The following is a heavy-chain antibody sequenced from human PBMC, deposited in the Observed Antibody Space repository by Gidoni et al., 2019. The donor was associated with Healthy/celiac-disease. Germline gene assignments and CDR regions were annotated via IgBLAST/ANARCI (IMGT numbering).Heavy chain of an antibody. CDR3: ASAKVTIFGVLHENSSFDI. J-gene: IGHJ3*02. D-gene: IGHD3-3*01. CDR2: IYYRGST. V-gene: IGHV4-39*06. Sequence: LQLQESGPGLVQPSETLSLTCTVYGGSISSRSYSWGWIRQPPGKGLELIGLIYYRGSTYYNPTLTRRVTISVSTSTTQFHLKLSFVTAADTAVYYCASAKVTIFGVLHENSSFDIWGQGTMVTVSS. CDR1: GGSISSRSYS.